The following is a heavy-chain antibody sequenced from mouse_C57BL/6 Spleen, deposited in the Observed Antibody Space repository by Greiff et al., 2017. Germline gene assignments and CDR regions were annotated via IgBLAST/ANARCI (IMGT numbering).Heavy chain of an antibody. CDR3: ARTTVVPREFDY. J-gene: IGHJ2*01. CDR1: GYTFTSYW. V-gene: IGHV1-55*01. D-gene: IGHD1-1*01. Sequence: VQLQQSGAELVKPGASVKMSCKASGYTFTSYWITWVKQRPGQGLEWIGDIYPGSGSTNYNEKFKSKATLTVDTSSSTAYMQLSSLTSEDSAVYYCARTTVVPREFDYWGQGTTLTVSS. CDR2: IYPGSGST.